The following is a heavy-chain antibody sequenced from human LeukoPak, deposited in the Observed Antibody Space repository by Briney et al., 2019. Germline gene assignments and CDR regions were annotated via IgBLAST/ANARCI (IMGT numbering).Heavy chain of an antibody. D-gene: IGHD5-24*01. J-gene: IGHJ5*02. Sequence: GGSLRLSCAVSGITLSNYGMHWVRQAPGKGLEWVAVIWYDGSNKYYADSVKGRFTISRDNSKNTLYLQMNSLRAEDTAVYYCALMATITKAFDPWGQGTLVTVSS. V-gene: IGHV3-33*08. CDR1: GITLSNYG. CDR3: ALMATITKAFDP. CDR2: IWYDGSNK.